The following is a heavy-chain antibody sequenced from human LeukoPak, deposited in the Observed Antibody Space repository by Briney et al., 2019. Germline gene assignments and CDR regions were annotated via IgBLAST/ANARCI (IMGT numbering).Heavy chain of an antibody. V-gene: IGHV3-20*04. J-gene: IGHJ5*02. CDR2: INWNGGST. CDR3: ARGFYDGVNWFDP. CDR1: GFSFDDYG. D-gene: IGHD5/OR15-5a*01. Sequence: GGSLRLSCAASGFSFDDYGMSWVRQAPGKGLEWVSGINWNGGSTGYADSVKGRFIISRDNAKNSLYLQMNSLRAEDTAVYYCARGFYDGVNWFDPWGQGTLVTVSS.